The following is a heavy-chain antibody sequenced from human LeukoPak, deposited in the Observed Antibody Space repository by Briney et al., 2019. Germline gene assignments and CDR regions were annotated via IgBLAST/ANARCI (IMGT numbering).Heavy chain of an antibody. CDR2: ISAYNGNT. J-gene: IGHJ4*02. CDR3: ARDAAMTTVVNDQGDY. CDR1: GYTFTSYG. V-gene: IGHV1-18*01. D-gene: IGHD4-23*01. Sequence: ASVKVSCKASGYTFTSYGISWVRQAPGEGLEWMGWISAYNGNTNYAQKLQGRVTMTTDTSTSTAYMELSRLRSDDTAVYYCARDAAMTTVVNDQGDYWGQGTLVTVSS.